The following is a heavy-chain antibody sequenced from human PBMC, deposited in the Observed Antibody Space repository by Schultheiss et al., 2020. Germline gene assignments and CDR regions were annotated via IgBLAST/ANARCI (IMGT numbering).Heavy chain of an antibody. V-gene: IGHV3-23*01. CDR2: LNSNGGRT. CDR3: AQGHLLG. D-gene: IGHD3-16*01. CDR1: GFTFSTYG. J-gene: IGHJ4*02. Sequence: GGSLRLSCAASGFTFSTYGMSWVRQAPGKGLEWVSSLNSNGGRTYYADSVKGRFTVSRDNSKNTLYLQLYSLRADDTAVYYCAQGHLLGGGQGTLVTVSS.